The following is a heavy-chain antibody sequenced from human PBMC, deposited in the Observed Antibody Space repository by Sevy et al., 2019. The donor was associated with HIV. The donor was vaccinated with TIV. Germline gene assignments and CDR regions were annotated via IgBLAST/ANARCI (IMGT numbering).Heavy chain of an antibody. J-gene: IGHJ4*02. Sequence: GGSLRLSCAASGFTFSEYGMHWVRQAPGKGLEWVSSISGSSNYIYYAESLKGRFIISRDNAKNTLYLQMNSLRADDTAVYYCATGPPDGSYDYFDYWGQGTLVTVSS. V-gene: IGHV3-21*06. CDR1: GFTFSEYG. CDR3: ATGPPDGSYDYFDY. CDR2: ISGSSNYI. D-gene: IGHD1-26*01.